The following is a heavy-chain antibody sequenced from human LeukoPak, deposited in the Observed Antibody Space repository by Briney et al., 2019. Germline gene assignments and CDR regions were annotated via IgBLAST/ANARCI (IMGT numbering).Heavy chain of an antibody. J-gene: IGHJ4*02. CDR1: GFTFSSYS. V-gene: IGHV3-21*01. Sequence: GGSLRLSCAASGFTFSSYSMSWVRQAPGKGLEWVSSISSSSTYIYYADSLKGRFTISRDNAKNSLYLQMNSLRAEDTAVYYCAREGTAMVSFDYWGQGTLVTVSS. D-gene: IGHD5-18*01. CDR3: AREGTAMVSFDY. CDR2: ISSSSTYI.